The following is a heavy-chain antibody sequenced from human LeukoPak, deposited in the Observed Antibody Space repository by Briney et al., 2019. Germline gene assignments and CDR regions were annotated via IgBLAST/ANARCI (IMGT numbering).Heavy chain of an antibody. D-gene: IGHD4-17*01. Sequence: PSETLSLTCTVSSGSIRTSYCSWIRQPPGKGLEWIGYIYYSGSTNYNPSLKSRVTISVDTSNNQFSLKLSSVTAADTAVYYCARVAYGDYGMDVWGQGTTVTVS. CDR1: SGSIRTSY. J-gene: IGHJ6*02. CDR3: ARVAYGDYGMDV. V-gene: IGHV4-59*01. CDR2: IYYSGST.